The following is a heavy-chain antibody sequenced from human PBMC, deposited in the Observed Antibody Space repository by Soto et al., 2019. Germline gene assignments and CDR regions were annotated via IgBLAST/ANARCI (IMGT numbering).Heavy chain of an antibody. CDR2: IKSKRDGGAR. J-gene: IGHJ4*02. CDR3: VEGWNDF. Sequence: EVQVVESGGDLVKPGGSLRLSCVTSGFIFSSAWMNWVRQAPGKGLEWVGRIKSKRDGGARDYAEPVKGRFSISRDDSKNTVFLQMNSLRAEDTAVYYCVEGWNDFWGQGTLVTVSS. D-gene: IGHD1-1*01. CDR1: GFIFSSAW. V-gene: IGHV3-15*01.